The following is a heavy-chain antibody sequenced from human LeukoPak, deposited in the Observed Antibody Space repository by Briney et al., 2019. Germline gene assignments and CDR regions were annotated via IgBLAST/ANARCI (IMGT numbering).Heavy chain of an antibody. V-gene: IGHV3-23*01. CDR1: GFTFSSYA. Sequence: GGSLRLSCAASGFTFSSYAMSWVRKAPGKGLEWVSASSGSGGSTYYSDSVKGRFTISRDNSKNTLYLQMNSLRAEDTAVYYCAKLPTYYYDSSGYYPFDYWGQGTLVTVSS. CDR2: SSGSGGST. D-gene: IGHD3-22*01. CDR3: AKLPTYYYDSSGYYPFDY. J-gene: IGHJ4*02.